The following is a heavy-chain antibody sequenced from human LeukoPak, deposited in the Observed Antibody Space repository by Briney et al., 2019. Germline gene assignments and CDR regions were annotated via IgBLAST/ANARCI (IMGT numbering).Heavy chain of an antibody. Sequence: GGSLRLSCAASGFAFSSYAMNWVRQAPGRGLEWVSGISGSGGSTYYADSVKGRFTISRDNSKNTLYLQMNSLRAEDTAVYYCARAPNGGGDFDYWGQGTLVTVSS. CDR2: ISGSGGST. CDR1: GFAFSSYA. D-gene: IGHD3-10*01. J-gene: IGHJ4*02. CDR3: ARAPNGGGDFDY. V-gene: IGHV3-23*01.